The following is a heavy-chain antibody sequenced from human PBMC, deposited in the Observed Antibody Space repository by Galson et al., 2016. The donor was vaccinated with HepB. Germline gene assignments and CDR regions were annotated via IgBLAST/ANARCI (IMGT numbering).Heavy chain of an antibody. D-gene: IGHD3-3*01. CDR1: GYTFTSYA. J-gene: IGHJ4*02. CDR3: GRAGTLRIGYWYYFDY. Sequence: SVKVSCKASGYTFTSYAMHWVRQAPGQRLEWMGWINAGNGNTKNSQKFQGRVTITRDTSASTAYMELSSLRSEDTAVYYCGRAGTLRIGYWYYFDYWGQGTLVTVSS. CDR2: INAGNGNT. V-gene: IGHV1-3*01.